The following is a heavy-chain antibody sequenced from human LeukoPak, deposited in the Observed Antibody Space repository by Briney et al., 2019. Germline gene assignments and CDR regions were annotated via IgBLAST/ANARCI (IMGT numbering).Heavy chain of an antibody. CDR3: ARSELGYNYYYMDV. CDR1: GFTFSNYA. CDR2: ISSSSSYI. V-gene: IGHV3-21*01. J-gene: IGHJ6*03. Sequence: PGGSLRLSCAASGFTFSNYAMNWVRQAPGKGLEWVSSISSSSSYIYYADSVKGRFTISRDNAKKSLYLQMNSLRAEDTAVYYCARSELGYNYYYMDVWGKGTTVTISS. D-gene: IGHD3-10*01.